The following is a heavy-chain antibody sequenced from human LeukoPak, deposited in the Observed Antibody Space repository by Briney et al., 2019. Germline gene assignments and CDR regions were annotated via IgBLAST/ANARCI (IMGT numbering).Heavy chain of an antibody. CDR3: ARGQWLPVFDF. Sequence: SETLSLTCSVSGGFNTHYYWSWIRQPPGKGLEWIGYFYHSGSTNYNPSLKSRVTISVDTSKNHFSLKLSSVSAADTAVYYCARGQWLPVFDFWGQGTLVTVSS. CDR2: FYHSGST. V-gene: IGHV4-59*01. D-gene: IGHD3-22*01. CDR1: GGFNTHYY. J-gene: IGHJ4*02.